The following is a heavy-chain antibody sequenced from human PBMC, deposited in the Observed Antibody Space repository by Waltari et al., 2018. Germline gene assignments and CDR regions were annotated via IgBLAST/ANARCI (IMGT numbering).Heavy chain of an antibody. CDR1: GGTFSSYA. CDR3: ARAGRGSGWSSGNWFDP. Sequence: QVQLVQSGAEVKKPGSSVKVSCKASGGTFSSYAISWVRQAPGQGLEWMGGIIPIFGTGNYGQKCQGRGTITTDESTSTAYMELSSLRSEDTAVYYCARAGRGSGWSSGNWFDPWGQGTLVTVSS. J-gene: IGHJ5*02. D-gene: IGHD6-19*01. CDR2: IIPIFGTG. V-gene: IGHV1-69*05.